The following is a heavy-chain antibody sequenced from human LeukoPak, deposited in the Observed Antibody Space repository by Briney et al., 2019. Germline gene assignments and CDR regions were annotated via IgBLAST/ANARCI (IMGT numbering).Heavy chain of an antibody. D-gene: IGHD2-2*01. CDR2: IYYTGST. V-gene: IGHV4-59*01. CDR3: ARGGYCSSTSCWGAFDI. CDR1: GGSIGRDY. Sequence: SETLSLTCTVSGGSIGRDYWSWIRQPPGKGLEWIGYIYYTGSTNYNPSLNSRVTISLETSKNQFSLNLSSVTAADTAVYYCARGGYCSSTSCWGAFDIWGQGTMVAVSS. J-gene: IGHJ3*02.